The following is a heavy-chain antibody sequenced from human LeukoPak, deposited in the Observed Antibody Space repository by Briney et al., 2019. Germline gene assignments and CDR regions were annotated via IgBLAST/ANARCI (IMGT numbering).Heavy chain of an antibody. CDR3: AKDYSADTAMAVFDY. CDR2: ITGGSNTI. CDR1: GFTFSIYS. D-gene: IGHD5-18*01. J-gene: IGHJ4*02. Sequence: GGSLRLSCAASGFTFSIYSMNWVRQAPGKGLEWISYITGGSNTIYYGDSVRGRFTISRDNSKNTLYLHINSLRAEDTAVYYCAKDYSADTAMAVFDYWGQGTLVTVSS. V-gene: IGHV3-48*01.